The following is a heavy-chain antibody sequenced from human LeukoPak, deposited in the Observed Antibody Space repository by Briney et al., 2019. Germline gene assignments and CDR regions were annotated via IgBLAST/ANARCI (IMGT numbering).Heavy chain of an antibody. J-gene: IGHJ4*02. CDR2: ISWNSGSI. CDR3: TKALGLRFLEWLTFDY. V-gene: IGHV3-9*01. Sequence: GGSLRLSCAASGFTFDDYAMHWVRQAPGKGLEWVSGISWNSGSIGYADSVKGRFTISRDNAKNSLYLQMNSLRAEDTALYYCTKALGLRFLEWLTFDYWGQGTLVTVSS. D-gene: IGHD3-3*01. CDR1: GFTFDDYA.